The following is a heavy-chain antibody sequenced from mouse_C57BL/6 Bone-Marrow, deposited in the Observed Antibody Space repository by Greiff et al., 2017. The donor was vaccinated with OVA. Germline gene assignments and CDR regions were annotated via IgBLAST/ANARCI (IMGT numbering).Heavy chain of an antibody. V-gene: IGHV1-81*01. Sequence: QVQLKESGAELARPGASVKLSCKASGYTFTSYGISWVKQRTGQGLEWIGEIYPRSGNTYYNEKFKGKATLTADKSSSTAYMELRSLTSEDSAVYFCARYSSGYFDYWGQGTTLTVSS. D-gene: IGHD3-2*02. J-gene: IGHJ2*01. CDR1: GYTFTSYG. CDR3: ARYSSGYFDY. CDR2: IYPRSGNT.